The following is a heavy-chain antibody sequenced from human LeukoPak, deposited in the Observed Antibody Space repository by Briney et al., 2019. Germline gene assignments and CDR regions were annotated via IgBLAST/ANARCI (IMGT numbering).Heavy chain of an antibody. Sequence: SVNVPCKASGGTFSSYAISWVRQAPGQGLEWMGGIIPIFGTANYAQKFQGRVTITADESTSTAYMELSSLRSEDTAVYYCAREHLGVYSGYDLFDYWGQGTLVTVSS. CDR1: GGTFSSYA. CDR3: AREHLGVYSGYDLFDY. CDR2: IIPIFGTA. J-gene: IGHJ4*02. D-gene: IGHD5-12*01. V-gene: IGHV1-69*13.